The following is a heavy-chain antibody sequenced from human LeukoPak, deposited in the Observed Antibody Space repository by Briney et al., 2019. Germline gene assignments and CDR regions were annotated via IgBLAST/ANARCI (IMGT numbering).Heavy chain of an antibody. CDR1: LVTFYGYM. V-gene: IGHV3-7*04. Sequence: GSLRLSRTPSLVTFYGYMVNSVPEAPGKGREGGANIKRDGNEQNSADSVKARFTTYRDNAKTSLYLKMNSLRAEETAIYYCARAVPFYAFWSAYSPAYWGEGPLVTVPS. CDR2: IKRDGNEQ. CDR3: ARAVPFYAFWSAYSPAY. J-gene: IGHJ4*02. D-gene: IGHD3-3*01.